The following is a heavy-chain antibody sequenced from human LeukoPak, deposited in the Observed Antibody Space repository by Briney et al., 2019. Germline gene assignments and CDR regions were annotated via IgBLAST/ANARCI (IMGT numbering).Heavy chain of an antibody. CDR2: FDPEDGET. CDR3: ARTEPCSGGSCYSFGWFDP. J-gene: IGHJ5*02. D-gene: IGHD2-15*01. CDR1: GYTLTELS. Sequence: GASVKVSCKVSGYTLTELSMHWVRQAPGKGLEWMGGFDPEDGETIYAQKFQGRVTMTEDTSTDTAYMELSSLRSEDTAVYYCARTEPCSGGSCYSFGWFDPWGQGTLVTVSS. V-gene: IGHV1-24*01.